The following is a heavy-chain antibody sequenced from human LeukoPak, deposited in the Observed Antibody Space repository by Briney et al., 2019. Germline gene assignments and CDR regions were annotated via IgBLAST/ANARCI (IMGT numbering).Heavy chain of an antibody. CDR3: AREAADSVLVPGAPEY. J-gene: IGHJ4*02. V-gene: IGHV1-69*01. CDR2: IIAIFGTP. Sequence: ASVKVSCKASGGTFSSYSISWVRQAPGQGLEWMVGIIAIFGTPVYAQKFQGRVTFSADESTSTAYMELRGLRYEDTAMYYCAREAADSVLVPGAPEYWGQGSLVTVSS. CDR1: GGTFSSYS. D-gene: IGHD2-2*01.